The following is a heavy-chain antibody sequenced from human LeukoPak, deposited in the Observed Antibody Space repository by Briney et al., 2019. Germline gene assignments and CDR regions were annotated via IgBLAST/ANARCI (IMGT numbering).Heavy chain of an antibody. CDR2: INHSGST. V-gene: IGHV4-38-2*02. CDR3: AYDYGDYGWFDP. CDR1: GYSISSGYY. D-gene: IGHD4-17*01. J-gene: IGHJ5*02. Sequence: SETLSLTCTVSGYSISSGYYWGWIRQPPGKGLEWIGEINHSGSTNYNPSLKSRVTISVDTSKNQFSLKLSSVTAADTAVYYCAYDYGDYGWFDPWGQGTLVTVSS.